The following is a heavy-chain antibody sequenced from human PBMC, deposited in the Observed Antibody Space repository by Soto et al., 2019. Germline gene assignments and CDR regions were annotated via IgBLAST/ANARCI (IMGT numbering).Heavy chain of an antibody. V-gene: IGHV3-23*01. CDR1: GFTFTNYA. CDR3: AKGLRYFDWSYYFDY. Sequence: SGGSLRLSCAASGFTFTNYAMSWVRQAPGKGLEWVSAVSGSGASTYYADSVKGRFTISRDNSEKMLYLQMNSLRADDTAVYYCAKGLRYFDWSYYFDYWGQGTLVTVSS. CDR2: VSGSGAST. D-gene: IGHD3-9*01. J-gene: IGHJ4*02.